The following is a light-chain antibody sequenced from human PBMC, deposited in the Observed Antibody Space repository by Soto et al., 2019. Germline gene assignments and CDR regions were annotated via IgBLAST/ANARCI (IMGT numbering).Light chain of an antibody. J-gene: IGLJ2*01. CDR2: EIN. V-gene: IGLV2-8*01. CDR3: TSYAGKNNLV. CDR1: SRDVGDYDY. Sequence: QSALTQPPSTSGSPGQSVTISCTGTSRDVGDYDYVSWYQQHPGKAPKLMIYEINKRPAGVPDPFSGSKSDNTASLTVSGLQAEDEAYYHCTSYAGKNNLVFCGGTKETVL.